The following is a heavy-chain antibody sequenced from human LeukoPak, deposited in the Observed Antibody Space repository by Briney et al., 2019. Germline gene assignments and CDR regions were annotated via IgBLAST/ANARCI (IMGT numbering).Heavy chain of an antibody. D-gene: IGHD3-3*01. J-gene: IGHJ5*02. V-gene: IGHV1-46*01. Sequence: ASVKVSCKASGYTFTNYYMHWVRQAPGHGLEWMGIINPSGGSTSYAQKLQGRVTMTTDTSTSTAYMELRSLRSDDTAVYYCARASTYYDFWSGYSVDPWGQGTLVTVSS. CDR3: ARASTYYDFWSGYSVDP. CDR2: INPSGGST. CDR1: GYTFTNYY.